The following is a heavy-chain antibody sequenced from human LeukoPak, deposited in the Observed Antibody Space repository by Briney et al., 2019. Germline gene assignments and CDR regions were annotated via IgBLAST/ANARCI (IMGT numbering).Heavy chain of an antibody. J-gene: IGHJ4*02. D-gene: IGHD1-26*01. V-gene: IGHV4-34*01. CDR3: ARGVLRYYYFDY. CDR2: INHRGGT. CDR1: GESLSGYY. Sequence: PSETLSLTCAVYGESLSGYYGSWIRQPPGKGLEWIGEINHRGGTSYNPSLKSRVTISIDTSRNQFSLRLNSVTAADTAVYYCARGVLRYYYFDYWGQGALVTVSS.